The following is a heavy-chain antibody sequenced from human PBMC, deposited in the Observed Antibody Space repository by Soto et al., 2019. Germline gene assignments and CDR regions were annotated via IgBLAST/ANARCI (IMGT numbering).Heavy chain of an antibody. D-gene: IGHD3-22*01. CDR3: ARDYYDSSGYYLDY. CDR2: IKQDGSEK. Sequence: GGSLRLSCAASGFTFSSYLMSWVRQSPGKGLEWVANIKQDGSEKYYVDSVKGRFTISRDNAKNSLYLQMNSLRAEDTAVYYCARDYYDSSGYYLDYWGQGTLVTVSS. J-gene: IGHJ4*02. V-gene: IGHV3-7*01. CDR1: GFTFSSYL.